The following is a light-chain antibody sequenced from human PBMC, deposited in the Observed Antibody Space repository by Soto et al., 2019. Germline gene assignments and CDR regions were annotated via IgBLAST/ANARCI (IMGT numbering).Light chain of an antibody. J-gene: IGLJ2*01. CDR3: QSYDSSHGVV. CDR1: SSNIGAGYD. V-gene: IGLV1-40*01. CDR2: GNS. Sequence: QSVLTQPPSVSGAPGQRVTISCTGSSSNIGAGYDVHWYQQLPGTAPKLLIYGNSNRPSGVPDRFSGSKSGTSASLAITGLQAEDEADYYCQSYDSSHGVVFGGGTKSPS.